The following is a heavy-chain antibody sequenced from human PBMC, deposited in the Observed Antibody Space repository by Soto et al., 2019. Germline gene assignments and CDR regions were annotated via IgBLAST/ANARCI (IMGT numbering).Heavy chain of an antibody. J-gene: IGHJ4*02. CDR3: TRSIGPSCYSSFDY. Sequence: EVQLVESGGGLVQPGRSLRLSCAASGFTFDDYAIHWVRQAPGKGLEWVSGIRWNRGTIGYADSVKGRFTISRDNAKQSLYLQMNSLRAEDTALYYCTRSIGPSCYSSFDYFGQGTLVTVSS. D-gene: IGHD2-15*01. V-gene: IGHV3-9*01. CDR1: GFTFDDYA. CDR2: IRWNRGTI.